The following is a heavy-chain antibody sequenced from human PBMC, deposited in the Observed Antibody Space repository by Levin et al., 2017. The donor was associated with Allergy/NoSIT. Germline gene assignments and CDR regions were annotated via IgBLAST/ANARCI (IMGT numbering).Heavy chain of an antibody. CDR3: ARVGTYCTSISCFDY. J-gene: IGHJ4*02. V-gene: IGHV1-18*01. CDR2: ISAYNGNV. CDR1: GYTFTSYG. D-gene: IGHD2-2*01. Sequence: ASVKVSCKASGYTFTSYGISWVRQAPGQGLEWMGWISAYNGNVDYAQNLQGRVTMATDTSTSTAYMELRSLRSDDTAVYYCARVGTYCTSISCFDYWGQGTLVTVSS.